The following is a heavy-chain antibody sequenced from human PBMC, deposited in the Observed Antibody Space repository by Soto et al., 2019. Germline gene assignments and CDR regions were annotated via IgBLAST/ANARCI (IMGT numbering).Heavy chain of an antibody. D-gene: IGHD2-2*01. J-gene: IGHJ5*02. CDR2: ISGSGGSI. CDR1: GFTFSSYA. CDR3: ARGPSNTWHAGNWFDP. V-gene: IGHV3-23*01. Sequence: PGGSLRLSCAASGFTFSSYAMSWVRQAPGKGLEWVSAISGSGGSIYNADSVKGRFTISRDNSKNTLYLQMNSLRAEDTAVYYCARGPSNTWHAGNWFDPWGQGTLVTVSS.